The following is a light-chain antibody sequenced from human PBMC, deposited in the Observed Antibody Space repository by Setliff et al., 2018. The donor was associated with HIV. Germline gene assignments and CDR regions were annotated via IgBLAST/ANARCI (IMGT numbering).Light chain of an antibody. V-gene: IGLV2-11*01. CDR1: SSDVGYYNF. J-gene: IGLJ1*01. Sequence: QSVLAQPRSVSGSPRQSVTISCTGTSSDVGYYNFVSWYQQHPGKAPKLMIYDVTKRPSGVPDRFSGSKSGNTASLTISGLQAEDEADYYCCSYAGSYTYVFGTGTKVTVL. CDR2: DVT. CDR3: CSYAGSYTYV.